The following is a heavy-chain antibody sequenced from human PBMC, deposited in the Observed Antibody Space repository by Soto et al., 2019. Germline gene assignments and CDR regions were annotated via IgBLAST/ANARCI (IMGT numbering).Heavy chain of an antibody. CDR1: GDSVSSNSAA. CDR3: AKAGTPHDAFDI. D-gene: IGHD6-13*01. Sequence: PSQTLSLTCVISGDSVSSNSAAWNWIRQSPSRGLEWLGRTYYRSKWYNDYAVSVKSRITINPDTSKNQFSLQLNSVTPEDTAVYDCAKAGTPHDAFDIWGQGTMVTVS. CDR2: TYYRSKWYN. J-gene: IGHJ3*02. V-gene: IGHV6-1*01.